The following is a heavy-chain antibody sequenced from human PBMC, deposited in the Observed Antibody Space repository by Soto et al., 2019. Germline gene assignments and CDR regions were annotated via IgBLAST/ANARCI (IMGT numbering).Heavy chain of an antibody. CDR3: ASVIVDTPPEDDAFDI. V-gene: IGHV1-46*01. CDR1: GYTFTSYY. CDR2: INPSGGST. Sequence: QVQLVQSGAEVKKPGASVKVSCKASGYTFTSYYMHWVRQAPGQGLEWMGIINPSGGSTSYAQKFQGRVTMTRDTSTSTVYMELSSLRSEDTAVYYCASVIVDTPPEDDAFDIWGQGTMVTVSS. D-gene: IGHD5-18*01. J-gene: IGHJ3*02.